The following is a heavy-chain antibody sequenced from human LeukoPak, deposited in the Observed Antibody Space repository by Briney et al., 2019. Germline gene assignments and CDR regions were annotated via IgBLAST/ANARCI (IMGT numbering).Heavy chain of an antibody. CDR2: IYYSGST. J-gene: IGHJ6*02. CDR1: GGSISSGGYY. V-gene: IGHV4-31*03. CDR3: XXXXXXXXXXXXXXYYYGMDV. Sequence: SETLSLTCTVSGGSISSGGYYWSWIRQHPGKGLEWIGYIYYSGSTYYNPSLKSRVTISVDTSKNQFSLKLSSVTAADTAVYXXXXXXXXXXXXXXXXYYYGMDVWGQGTTVTVSS.